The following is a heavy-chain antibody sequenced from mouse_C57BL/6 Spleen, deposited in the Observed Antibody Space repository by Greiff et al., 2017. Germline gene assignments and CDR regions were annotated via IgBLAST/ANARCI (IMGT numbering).Heavy chain of an antibody. Sequence: DVMLVESGGDLVKPGGSLKLSCAASGFTFSSYGMSWVRQTPDKRLEWVATISSGGSYTYYPDSVKGRFTISRDNAKNTLYLQMSSLKSEDTAMYYCARRDYDYDGGFDYWGQGTTLTVSS. CDR2: ISSGGSYT. J-gene: IGHJ2*01. CDR3: ARRDYDYDGGFDY. CDR1: GFTFSSYG. V-gene: IGHV5-6*02. D-gene: IGHD2-4*01.